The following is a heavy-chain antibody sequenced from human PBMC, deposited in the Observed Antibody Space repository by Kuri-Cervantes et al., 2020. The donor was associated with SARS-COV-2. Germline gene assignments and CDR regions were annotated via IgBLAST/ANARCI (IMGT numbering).Heavy chain of an antibody. J-gene: IGHJ6*02. V-gene: IGHV3-30-3*01. D-gene: IGHD2-2*01. CDR3: ARDLSHIVVVPAAMVSNSWSYGMDV. Sequence: LSLTCAASGFTFSSYAMHWVRQAPGKGLEWVAVISYDGSNKYYADSVKGRFTISRDNSKNTLYLQMNSLRAEDTAVYYCARDLSHIVVVPAAMVSNSWSYGMDVWGQGTTVTFSS. CDR2: ISYDGSNK. CDR1: GFTFSSYA.